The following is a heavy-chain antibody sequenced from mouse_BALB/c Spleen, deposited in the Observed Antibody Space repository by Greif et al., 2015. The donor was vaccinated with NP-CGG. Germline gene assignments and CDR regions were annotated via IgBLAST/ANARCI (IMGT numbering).Heavy chain of an antibody. V-gene: IGHV1-19*01. CDR1: GYTFTDYY. Sequence: EVKLQESGPELVKPGASVKMSCKASGYTFTDYYMKWVKQSRGKSLGWIGDLNPNNGDTFYNQRFKGKATLTVDKSSATAYIQLNGLTSEDSAVYYCARGGTTPTFYFDYWGQGTTLTVSS. J-gene: IGHJ2*01. D-gene: IGHD2-13*01. CDR3: ARGGTTPTFYFDY. CDR2: LNPNNGDT.